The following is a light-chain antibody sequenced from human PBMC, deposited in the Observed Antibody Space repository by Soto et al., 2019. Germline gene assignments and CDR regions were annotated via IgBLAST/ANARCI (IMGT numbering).Light chain of an antibody. CDR2: EVT. CDR1: SSDGDDYKD. J-gene: IGLJ1*01. Sequence: QSALTQPASVSGSPGQSITISCTGISSDGDDYKDVSRYQQHPGKAPKLMIYEVTYRPSGVSNRFSGSKSGNTASLTISGLQAEDEADYYCSSYTSTSTVFGTGTKLTVL. V-gene: IGLV2-14*01. CDR3: SSYTSTSTV.